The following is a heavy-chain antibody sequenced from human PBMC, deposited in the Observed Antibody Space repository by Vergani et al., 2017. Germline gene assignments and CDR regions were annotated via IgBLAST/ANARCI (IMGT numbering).Heavy chain of an antibody. J-gene: IGHJ6*03. CDR1: GFTFSSYA. D-gene: IGHD3-10*02. CDR3: TSPYGAYVVALTAYYMDV. V-gene: IGHV3-30-3*01. Sequence: QVQLVESGGGVVQPGRSLRLSCAASGFTFSSYAMHWVRQAPGKGLEWVVVISYDGSKKYYADSVKGRFTISRYNSKKPFFLQMSRLRAEDTAVYYCTSPYGAYVVALTAYYMDVWGKGTTVTVSS. CDR2: ISYDGSKK.